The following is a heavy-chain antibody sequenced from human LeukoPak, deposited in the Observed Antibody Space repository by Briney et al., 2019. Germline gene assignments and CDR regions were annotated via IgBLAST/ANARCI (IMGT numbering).Heavy chain of an antibody. CDR3: ARYDVWGTYRAFDY. D-gene: IGHD3-16*02. Sequence: SETLSLTCTVSGYSISSGYYWGWIRQPPGKGLEWIGSIYHSGSTYYNPSLKSRVTISVDTSKNQFSLRLSSVTAADTAVYYCARYDVWGTYRAFDYWGQGTLVTVSS. CDR1: GYSISSGYY. V-gene: IGHV4-38-2*02. J-gene: IGHJ4*02. CDR2: IYHSGST.